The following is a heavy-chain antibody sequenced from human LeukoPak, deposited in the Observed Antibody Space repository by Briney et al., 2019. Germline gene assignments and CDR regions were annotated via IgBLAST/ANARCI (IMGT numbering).Heavy chain of an antibody. V-gene: IGHV4-30-2*01. CDR3: ARDGIVGATLDY. J-gene: IGHJ4*02. D-gene: IGHD1-26*01. CDR2: IYHSGST. CDR1: GGSISSGGYY. Sequence: SETLSLTCTVSGGSISSGGYYWSWIRQPPGKGLEWIGYIYHSGSTYYNPSLKSRVTISVDRSKNQFSLKLSSVTAADTAVYYCARDGIVGATLDYWGQGTLVTVSS.